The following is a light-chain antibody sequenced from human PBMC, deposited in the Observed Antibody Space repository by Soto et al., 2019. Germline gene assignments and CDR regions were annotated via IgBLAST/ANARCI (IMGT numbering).Light chain of an antibody. J-gene: IGKJ4*01. Sequence: EIVMTQSPATLSVSPGERATLSCMARQSVSSKLAWYQQKPGQAPRLLMYDASIRATGIPDRFSGSGSGTEFTLTISGLQSEDIALYYCQQYNNWPLTVGGGTKVEIK. CDR1: QSVSSK. CDR2: DAS. CDR3: QQYNNWPLT. V-gene: IGKV3-15*01.